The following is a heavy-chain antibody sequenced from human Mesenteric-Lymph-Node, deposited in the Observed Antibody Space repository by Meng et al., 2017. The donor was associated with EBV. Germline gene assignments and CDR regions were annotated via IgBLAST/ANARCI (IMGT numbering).Heavy chain of an antibody. V-gene: IGHV4-31*03. CDR3: ATNDNYRNDY. D-gene: IGHD5-24*01. J-gene: IGHJ4*02. CDR2: IYYTGHT. Sequence: QVQLPEPGPGLVKSSQTLSLTCTVSGGSISSGNYYWNWIRQHPGKGLEWIGYIYYTGHTYYNPSLRSRVTISIDTSKNQFSLSLHSVTAADTAVYYCATNDNYRNDYWGQGTLVTVPS. CDR1: GGSISSGNYY.